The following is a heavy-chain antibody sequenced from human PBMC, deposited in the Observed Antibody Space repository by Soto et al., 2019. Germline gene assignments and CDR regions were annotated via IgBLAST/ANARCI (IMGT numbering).Heavy chain of an antibody. D-gene: IGHD5-12*01. Sequence: PGESLKISCKGSGSYFASYWIGWVRQTPGKGLEWVGIIFLRDSETRYSPSFQGHVTISADKSIDTAYLQWSSLKASDTATYYCARNSNFRHSDGYQGAFDIWGQGTTVTVSS. CDR1: GSYFASYW. CDR2: IFLRDSET. J-gene: IGHJ3*02. CDR3: ARNSNFRHSDGYQGAFDI. V-gene: IGHV5-51*01.